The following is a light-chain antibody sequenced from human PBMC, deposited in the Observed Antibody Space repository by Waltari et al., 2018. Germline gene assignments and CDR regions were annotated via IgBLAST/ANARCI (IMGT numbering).Light chain of an antibody. V-gene: IGLV2-14*01. J-gene: IGLJ2*01. Sequence: HSALTQPASVSGSPGQSITISCAGTSSDVGAYNFVCWYQHHPGKPPKLITYEVHNRPSGVSDRFPASKSGDTASLTISGLQPEDEADYYCSSYTASNILLFGGGTKLTVL. CDR1: SSDVGAYNF. CDR2: EVH. CDR3: SSYTASNILL.